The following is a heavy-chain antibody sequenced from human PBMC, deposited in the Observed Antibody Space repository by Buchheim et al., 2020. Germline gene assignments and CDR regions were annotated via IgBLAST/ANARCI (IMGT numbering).Heavy chain of an antibody. CDR2: IIPIFNSP. CDR3: ARATPSGDYYYYGMDV. D-gene: IGHD2-15*01. Sequence: QVQLVQSGAEVKKPGASVKVSCKASGYTFTSYGINWVRQAPGQGLEWMGGIIPIFNSPNYAQKFQGRVTITADRSTSTAYMELSSLRSEDTAVYYCARATPSGDYYYYGMDVWGQGTT. V-gene: IGHV1-69*06. J-gene: IGHJ6*02. CDR1: GYTFTSYG.